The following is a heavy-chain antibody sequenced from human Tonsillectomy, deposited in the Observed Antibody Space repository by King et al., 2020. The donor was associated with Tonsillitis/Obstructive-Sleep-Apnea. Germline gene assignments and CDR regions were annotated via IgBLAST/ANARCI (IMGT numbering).Heavy chain of an antibody. CDR2: IYYTGST. Sequence: QLQESGPGLVKPSETLSLTCTVSGHSIRSNSYYWGGIRQPPGKGLEWIGTIYYTGSTYYNPSLKSRVTISVDTSKNPFSLKLSSVTAADTAVYYCARHVRDGYGTNFDYWGQGTLVTVSS. D-gene: IGHD5-24*01. V-gene: IGHV4-39*01. J-gene: IGHJ4*02. CDR3: ARHVRDGYGTNFDY. CDR1: GHSIRSNSYY.